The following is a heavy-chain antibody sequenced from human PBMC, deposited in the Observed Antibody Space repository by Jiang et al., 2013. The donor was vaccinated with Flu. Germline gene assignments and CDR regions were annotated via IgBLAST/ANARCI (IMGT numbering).Heavy chain of an antibody. J-gene: IGHJ4*02. CDR3: ARHVEAARPRRYFDY. CDR1: GGSISSSSYY. D-gene: IGHD6-6*01. Sequence: PGLVKPSETLSLTCTVSGGSISSSSYYWGWIRQPPGKGLEWIGSIYYSGSTYYNPSLKSRVTISVDTSKNQFSLKLSSVTAADTAVYYCARHVEAARPRRYFDYWGQGTLVTVSS. CDR2: IYYSGST. V-gene: IGHV4-39*01.